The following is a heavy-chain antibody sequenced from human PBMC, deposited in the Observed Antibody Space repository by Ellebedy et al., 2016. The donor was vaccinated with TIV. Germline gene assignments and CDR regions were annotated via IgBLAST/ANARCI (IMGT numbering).Heavy chain of an antibody. V-gene: IGHV4-39*01. Sequence: SETLSLTXTVSGGYISSSSYYWGWIRQPPGKGLEWIGSIYYSGNTYYNPSLKSRVTISIDTSKNQFSLRLSSVTAADTAIYRCARRKVTIPRADAYFDYWGQGILVTVSS. CDR3: ARRKVTIPRADAYFDY. D-gene: IGHD3-3*01. CDR2: IYYSGNT. J-gene: IGHJ4*02. CDR1: GGYISSSSYY.